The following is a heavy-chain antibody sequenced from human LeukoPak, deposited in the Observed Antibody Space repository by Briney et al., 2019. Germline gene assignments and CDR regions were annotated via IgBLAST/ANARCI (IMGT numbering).Heavy chain of an antibody. J-gene: IGHJ4*02. CDR2: IRQDGDTK. CDR1: GYIFGSYW. CDR3: ARSLPYGTTWYGRSDF. V-gene: IGHV3-7*03. D-gene: IGHD6-13*01. Sequence: GGSLRLSCPASGYIFGSYWMSWVRQAPGKGLEWVANIRQDGDTKYYVDSVKGRFTISRDNAMNSLYLQMNSLRAEDTDIYYCARSLPYGTTWYGRSDFWGQGTLVTVSS.